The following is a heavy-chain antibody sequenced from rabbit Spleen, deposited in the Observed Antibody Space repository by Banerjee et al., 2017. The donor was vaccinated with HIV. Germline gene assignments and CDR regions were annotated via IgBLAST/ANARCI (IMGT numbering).Heavy chain of an antibody. V-gene: IGHV1S40*01. CDR3: ARDTGTSFSTYGMDL. CDR2: VGSGATGNT. CDR1: GFSFSSRYY. D-gene: IGHD8-1*01. J-gene: IGHJ6*01. Sequence: QSLEESGGGLVQPEGSLTLTCTASGFSFSSRYYMCWVRQAPGKGLEWIGCVGSGATGNTYYASWAKGRFTISSHNAQNTLYLQLNSLTAADTATYFCARDTGTSFSTYGMDLWGPGTLVTVS.